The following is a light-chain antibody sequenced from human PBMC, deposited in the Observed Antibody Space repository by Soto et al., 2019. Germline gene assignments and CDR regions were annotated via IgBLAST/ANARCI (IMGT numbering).Light chain of an antibody. CDR3: QQRSNWLGT. Sequence: ELVLTQSPATLSLSPGERATLSCRASQSVSSYLAWYQQKPGQAPRLLIYDASNRATGIPARFSGSGSGTDFTLTISSLEPEDFAVYYCQQRSNWLGTFGGGTKVDIK. V-gene: IGKV3-11*01. CDR1: QSVSSY. J-gene: IGKJ4*01. CDR2: DAS.